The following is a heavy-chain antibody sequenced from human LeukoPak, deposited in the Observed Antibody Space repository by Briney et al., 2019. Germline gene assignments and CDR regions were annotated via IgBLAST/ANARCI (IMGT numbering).Heavy chain of an antibody. J-gene: IGHJ3*01. V-gene: IGHV3-48*02. CDR1: GFTCSTYT. CDR3: ARGDTLSDLNAFDL. Sequence: PGGSLRLSCAASGFTCSTYTMNWVRQAPGEGLEWLSYITVSSSTYYADSVQGRFTISRDNAKNSLYLQMNSLRDEDTAVYYCARGDTLSDLNAFDLWGQGTMVTVSS. CDR2: ITVSSST.